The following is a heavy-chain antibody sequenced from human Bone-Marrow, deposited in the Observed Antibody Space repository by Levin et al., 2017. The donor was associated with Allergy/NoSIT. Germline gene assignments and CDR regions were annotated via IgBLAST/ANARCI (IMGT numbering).Heavy chain of an antibody. CDR1: GGTFSSYA. D-gene: IGHD3-3*02. CDR2: IIPILGIA. Sequence: SVKVSCKASGGTFSSYAISWVRQAPGQGLEWMGRIIPILGIANYAQKFQGRVTITADKSTSTAYMELSSLRSEDTAVYYCAREERLAFNPNAKGNSGLGYWGQGTLVTVSS. J-gene: IGHJ4*02. CDR3: AREERLAFNPNAKGNSGLGY. V-gene: IGHV1-69*04.